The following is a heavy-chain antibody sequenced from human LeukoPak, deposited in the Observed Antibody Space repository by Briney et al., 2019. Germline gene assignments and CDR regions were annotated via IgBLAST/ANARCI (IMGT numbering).Heavy chain of an antibody. CDR3: ARIDYGGNGFDP. V-gene: IGHV4-38-2*02. Sequence: PSETLSLTCSVSGYSISGGYYWGWIRQPPGKGLEWIGNMFHSGSSFYNPSLNSRVTISVDTSKTQFSLMLNSVTAADTAVYYCARIDYGGNGFDPWGQGTLVTVSS. J-gene: IGHJ5*02. CDR2: MFHSGSS. D-gene: IGHD4-23*01. CDR1: GYSISGGYY.